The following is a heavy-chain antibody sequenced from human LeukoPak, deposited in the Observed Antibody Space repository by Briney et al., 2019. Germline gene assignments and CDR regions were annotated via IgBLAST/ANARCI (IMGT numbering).Heavy chain of an antibody. V-gene: IGHV3-30-3*01. J-gene: IGHJ4*02. D-gene: IGHD6-13*01. Sequence: GGSLRLSCAGSGFTLSRYAMHWIRQAPGKGLEWVAVISYDGSNKYYADSVKGRFTISRDNSKNTVYLQMLSLRAEDTAVYYCAIDLFPTTYSSSWPPDYWGQGTLVTVSS. CDR3: AIDLFPTTYSSSWPPDY. CDR2: ISYDGSNK. CDR1: GFTLSRYA.